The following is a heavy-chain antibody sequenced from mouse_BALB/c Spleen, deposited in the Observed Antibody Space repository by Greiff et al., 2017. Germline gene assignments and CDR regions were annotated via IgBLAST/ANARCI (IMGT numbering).Heavy chain of an antibody. V-gene: IGHV5-6-5*01. D-gene: IGHD1-1*01. CDR2: ISSGGST. CDR1: GFTFSSYA. J-gene: IGHJ3*01. CDR3: ASSPMYGGFAY. Sequence: EVQGVESGGGLVKPGGSLKLSCAASGFTFSSYAMSWVRQTPEKRLEWVASISSGGSTYYPDSVKGRFTISRDNARNILYLQMSSLRSEDTAMYYCASSPMYGGFAYWGQGTLVTVSA.